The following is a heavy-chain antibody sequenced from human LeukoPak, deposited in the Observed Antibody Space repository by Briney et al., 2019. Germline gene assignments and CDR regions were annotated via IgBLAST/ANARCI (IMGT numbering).Heavy chain of an antibody. J-gene: IGHJ4*02. CDR3: TRGTLTKFDY. CDR1: GGSIRSSSYY. V-gene: IGHV4-39*01. CDR2: MYYSGST. D-gene: IGHD1-14*01. Sequence: SETLSLTCTASGGSIRSSSYYWGWIRQPPGKGLEWIGTMYYSGSTYYNPSLKSRVSIPVDTSKNQFFLRLSSVTAADTAVYYCTRGTLTKFDYWGQGTLVTVSS.